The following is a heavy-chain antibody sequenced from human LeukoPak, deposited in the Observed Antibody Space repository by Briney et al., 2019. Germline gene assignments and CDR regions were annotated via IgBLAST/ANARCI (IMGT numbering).Heavy chain of an antibody. CDR1: GYSISSGYH. Sequence: SETLSLTCAVSGYSISSGYHWGWIRQSPGKGLEWIGSIFHSGNTYYNPSLKSRVTISVDTSMNQFSLKVTSVTAADTAVYYCARTRYCSGATCYSPELFEPWGQGTLVTVSS. CDR2: IFHSGNT. CDR3: ARTRYCSGATCYSPELFEP. V-gene: IGHV4-38-2*01. J-gene: IGHJ5*02. D-gene: IGHD2-15*01.